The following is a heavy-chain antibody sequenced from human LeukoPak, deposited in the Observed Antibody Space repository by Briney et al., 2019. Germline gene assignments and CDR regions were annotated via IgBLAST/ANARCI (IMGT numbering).Heavy chain of an antibody. J-gene: IGHJ5*02. CDR2: ISWNSGSI. Sequence: GRSLRLSCAASGFTFDDYAMHWVRQAPGKGLEWVSGISWNSGSIGYADSVKGRFTISRDNAKNSLYLQMNSLRAEDTALYYCAKDKGYGYYNWFDPWPGNPGHRLL. D-gene: IGHD5-18*01. CDR1: GFTFDDYA. V-gene: IGHV3-9*01. CDR3: AKDKGYGYYNWFDP.